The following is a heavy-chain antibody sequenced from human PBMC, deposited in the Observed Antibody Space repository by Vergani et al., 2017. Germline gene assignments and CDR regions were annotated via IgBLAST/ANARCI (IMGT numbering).Heavy chain of an antibody. J-gene: IGHJ4*02. V-gene: IGHV3-53*01. D-gene: IGHD3-10*01. CDR3: ARDGITMVRGVFDY. CDR1: GFTVSSNY. Sequence: EVQLVESGGGLIQPGGSLRLSCAASGFTVSSNYMSWVRQAPGKGLEWVSVIYSGGSTYYADSVKGRFTISRDNSKNTLYLQMNSLRAEDTAVYYCARDGITMVRGVFDYWGQGTLVTVSS. CDR2: IYSGGST.